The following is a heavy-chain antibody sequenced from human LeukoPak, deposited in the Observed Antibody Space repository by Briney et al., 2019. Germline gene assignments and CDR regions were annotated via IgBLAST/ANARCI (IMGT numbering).Heavy chain of an antibody. CDR2: MNPNSGNT. CDR3: ARVGLGKAFDI. D-gene: IGHD1-26*01. CDR1: GYTFTSYD. V-gene: IGHV1-8*03. J-gene: IGHJ3*02. Sequence: GASVTVSCKASGYTFTSYDINWVRQAPGQGLEWMGWMNPNSGNTGYAQKFQGRVTITRNTSISTAHMELSSLRSEDTAVYYCARVGLGKAFDIWGQGTMVTISS.